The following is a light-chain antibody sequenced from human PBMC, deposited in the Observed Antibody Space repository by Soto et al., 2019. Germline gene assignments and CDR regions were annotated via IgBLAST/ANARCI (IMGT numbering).Light chain of an antibody. CDR3: CSYAVSSIGEGVV. Sequence: QSALTQPASVPGSPGQSITISCTGTSSDVGRYTRVSWYQQHPGKASKRMIYEGSKRPSGVANRFSGSKSGNTASLTISGLQAEDEAHYYCCSYAVSSIGEGVVFGGGTKLTFL. V-gene: IGLV2-23*01. J-gene: IGLJ2*01. CDR1: SSDVGRYTR. CDR2: EGS.